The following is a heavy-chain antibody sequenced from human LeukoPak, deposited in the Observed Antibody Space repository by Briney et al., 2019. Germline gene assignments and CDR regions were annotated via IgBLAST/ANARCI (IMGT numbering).Heavy chain of an antibody. V-gene: IGHV4-59*01. CDR2: IYYNGGT. CDR3: ARGEIRLAGTLDH. Sequence: PSETLSLTCTVSGGSINGYYWSWIRQPPGRGLEWIGYIYYNGGTNYNPSLKSRVTISVDTSENQFSLKLSSVTAADTAVYYCARGEIRLAGTLDHWGQGTLVTVSS. CDR1: GGSINGYY. D-gene: IGHD6-19*01. J-gene: IGHJ4*02.